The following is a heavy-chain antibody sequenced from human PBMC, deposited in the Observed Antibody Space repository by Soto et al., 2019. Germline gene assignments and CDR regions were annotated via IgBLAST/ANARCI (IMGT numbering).Heavy chain of an antibody. CDR1: GYTFTSYA. D-gene: IGHD3-22*01. Sequence: ASVKVSCKASGYTFTSYAMHWVRQAPGQRLEWMGWINAGNGNTKYSQKFQGRVTITRDTSASTAYMELSSLRSEDTAVYYCARDGMIRVPYGMDVWGQRTTVVVSS. V-gene: IGHV1-3*01. J-gene: IGHJ6*02. CDR3: ARDGMIRVPYGMDV. CDR2: INAGNGNT.